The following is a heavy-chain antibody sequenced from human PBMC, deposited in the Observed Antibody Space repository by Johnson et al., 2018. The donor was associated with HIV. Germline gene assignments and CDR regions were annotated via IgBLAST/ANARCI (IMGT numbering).Heavy chain of an antibody. Sequence: VQLVESGGGVVQPGRSLRLSCAASGFTFRDYYMSWVRQAPGKGLEWVSVIYSGGLTYYADSVKGRFTISRDNSKNTLYLQMNSLKTEDTAVYYCTTCPPGGDYLCSPLRVASGCVWGQGTMVTVSS. CDR2: IYSGGLT. J-gene: IGHJ3*01. CDR3: TTCPPGGDYLCSPLRVASGCV. CDR1: GFTFRDYY. D-gene: IGHD4-17*01. V-gene: IGHV3-66*01.